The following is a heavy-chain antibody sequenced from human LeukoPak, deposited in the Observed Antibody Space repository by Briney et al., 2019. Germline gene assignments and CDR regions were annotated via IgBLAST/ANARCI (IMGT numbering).Heavy chain of an antibody. D-gene: IGHD1-1*01. J-gene: IGHJ4*02. CDR1: GFTFDDYT. V-gene: IGHV3-43*01. CDR3: ATTRTTSGY. CDR2: ISWDGGST. Sequence: GGSLRLSCAASGFTFDDYTMHWVRQAPGKGLEWVSLISWDGGSTYYADSVKGRFTISRDNSKNSLYLQMNSLRTEDTALYYCATTRTTSGYWGQGTLVTVSS.